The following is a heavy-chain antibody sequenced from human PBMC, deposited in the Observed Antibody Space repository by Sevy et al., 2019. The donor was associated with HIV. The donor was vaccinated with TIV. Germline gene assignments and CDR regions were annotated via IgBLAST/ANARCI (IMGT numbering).Heavy chain of an antibody. J-gene: IGHJ4*02. D-gene: IGHD3-10*01. CDR3: ARHGGLVDRGFDF. CDR1: GGAIGRNSYD. Sequence: SETLSLTCTVSGGAIGRNSYDWGRIRQSPGKGLEWIGSIYFSGSTNYATSLKSRVSISVDSSKNQVSLKMRSVTATDTAVYYCARHGGLVDRGFDFWGQGTLVTVSS. CDR2: IYFSGST. V-gene: IGHV4-39*01.